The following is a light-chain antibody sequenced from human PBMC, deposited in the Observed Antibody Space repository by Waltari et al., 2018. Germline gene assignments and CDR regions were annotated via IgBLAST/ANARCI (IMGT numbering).Light chain of an antibody. J-gene: IGKJ5*01. Sequence: DIQMTQSPSSVSASVGDRVSITCRASQGVSNWLAWYQQKPGKAPKLLIYAASSLQRGVPSRFSGSGSGKDFTLTISSLQPEDFATYYCQQANSFPITFGQGTRLEIK. V-gene: IGKV1-12*01. CDR2: AAS. CDR3: QQANSFPIT. CDR1: QGVSNW.